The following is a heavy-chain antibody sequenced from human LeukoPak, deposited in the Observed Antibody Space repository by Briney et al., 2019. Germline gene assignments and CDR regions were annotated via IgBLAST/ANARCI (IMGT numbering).Heavy chain of an antibody. CDR3: ARDRSISTIFGVVTPPEAWFDP. Sequence: GASVKVSCKASGGTFSSYAISWVRQAPGQGLEWMGGIIPIFGTANYAQKFQGRVTITADESTSTAYMELSSLRSEDTAVYYCARDRSISTIFGVVTPPEAWFDPWGQGILVTVSS. CDR2: IIPIFGTA. V-gene: IGHV1-69*13. CDR1: GGTFSSYA. J-gene: IGHJ5*02. D-gene: IGHD3-3*01.